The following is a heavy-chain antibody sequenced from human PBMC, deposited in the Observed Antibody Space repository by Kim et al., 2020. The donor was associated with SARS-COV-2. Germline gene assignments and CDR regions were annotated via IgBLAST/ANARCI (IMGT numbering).Heavy chain of an antibody. D-gene: IGHD1-26*01. CDR1: GFTFSSYG. Sequence: GGSLRLSCAASGFTFSSYGMHWVRQAPGKGLEWVAVISYDGSNKYYADSVKGRFTISRDNSKNTLYLQMNSLRAEDKAVYYCAKDLSGRYYYYWGQGTLV. V-gene: IGHV3-30*18. CDR3: AKDLSGRYYYY. J-gene: IGHJ4*02. CDR2: ISYDGSNK.